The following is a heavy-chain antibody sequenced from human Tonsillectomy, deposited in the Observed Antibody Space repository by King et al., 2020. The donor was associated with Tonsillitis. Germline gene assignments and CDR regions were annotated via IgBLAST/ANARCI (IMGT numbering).Heavy chain of an antibody. Sequence: VQLQESGPGLVKPSETLSLTCIVSGGSISRYYWSWIRQSPGKGLEWIGYIEYSGSTNYNPSLKSRVTISVDTSKNQFSLKVSSVTAADTAVYYCARDFGDFWSGNWFDPWGQGTLVTVSS. V-gene: IGHV4-59*01. D-gene: IGHD3-3*01. CDR2: IEYSGST. CDR1: GGSISRYY. CDR3: ARDFGDFWSGNWFDP. J-gene: IGHJ5*02.